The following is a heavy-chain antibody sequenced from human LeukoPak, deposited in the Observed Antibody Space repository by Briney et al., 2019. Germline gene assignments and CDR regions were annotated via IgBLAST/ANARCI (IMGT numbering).Heavy chain of an antibody. CDR3: TTVNWEPTGDC. Sequence: GGSLRLSCAVSRSTVVAYAISWVRQGPGKGLEWVSAIHTHNGAAYYSDSVKGRFTISRDNSEGTVFLQMNSLRADDTAVYYCTTVNWEPTGDCWGQGTRLTVSS. V-gene: IGHV3-23*05. D-gene: IGHD1-26*01. J-gene: IGHJ4*02. CDR2: IHTHNGAA. CDR1: RSTVVAYA.